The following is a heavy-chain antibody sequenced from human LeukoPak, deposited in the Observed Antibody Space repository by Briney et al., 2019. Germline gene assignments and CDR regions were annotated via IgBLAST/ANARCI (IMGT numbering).Heavy chain of an antibody. J-gene: IGHJ5*02. CDR2: ISSSSSYI. CDR3: ARVEEAAAFNP. D-gene: IGHD6-13*01. Sequence: GGSLRLSCAASGFTLSGYSMNWVRQAPGKGLKWVSSISSSSSYIYYADSVKGRFTISRDNAKNSLYLQMNSLRAEDTAVYYCARVEEAAAFNPWGQGTLVTVSS. CDR1: GFTLSGYS. V-gene: IGHV3-21*01.